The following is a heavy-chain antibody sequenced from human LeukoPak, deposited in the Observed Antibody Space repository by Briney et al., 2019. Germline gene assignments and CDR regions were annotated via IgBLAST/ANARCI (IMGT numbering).Heavy chain of an antibody. Sequence: SETLSLTCAVYGGTFSGYYWSSIRQPPGKGLEWIGEINHSGSTNYNPSLKSRVTLSVDTSKNQFSLKLSSVTAADTAVYYCARSSAYNWFDPWGQGTLVTVSS. CDR1: GGTFSGYY. J-gene: IGHJ5*02. V-gene: IGHV4-34*01. CDR3: ARSSAYNWFDP. CDR2: INHSGST. D-gene: IGHD2-2*01.